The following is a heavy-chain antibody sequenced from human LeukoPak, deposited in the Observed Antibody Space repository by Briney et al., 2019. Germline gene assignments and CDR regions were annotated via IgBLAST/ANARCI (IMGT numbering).Heavy chain of an antibody. V-gene: IGHV3-30*18. CDR2: ISYDGSNK. J-gene: IGHJ4*02. CDR3: AKDRDSSGLHY. Sequence: GRSLRLSCAASGFTFSSYGMHWVRQAPGKGLEWVAVISYDGSNKYYADSVKGRFTISRDNSKNTLYLQMNSLRAEDTAVYYCAKDRDSSGLHYWGQGILVTVSS. CDR1: GFTFSSYG. D-gene: IGHD3-22*01.